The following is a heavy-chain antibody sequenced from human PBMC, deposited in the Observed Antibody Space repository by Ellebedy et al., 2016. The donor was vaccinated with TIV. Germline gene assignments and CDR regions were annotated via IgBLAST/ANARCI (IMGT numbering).Heavy chain of an antibody. Sequence: ASVKVSXXASGYTFSSYDINWVRQATGQGLEWMGWMNPNSGNSDCAQKFQGRVTMTRNISISTAYMELSSLRSEDTAVYYCARVGVRGVIFLGYWGQGTLVTVSS. CDR1: GYTFSSYD. CDR3: ARVGVRGVIFLGY. V-gene: IGHV1-8*01. D-gene: IGHD3-10*01. CDR2: MNPNSGNS. J-gene: IGHJ4*02.